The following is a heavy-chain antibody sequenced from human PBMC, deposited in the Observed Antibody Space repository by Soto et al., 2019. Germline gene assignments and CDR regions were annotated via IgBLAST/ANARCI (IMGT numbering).Heavy chain of an antibody. Sequence: QVQLVQSGAEVKKPGSSVKVSCKASGGTFSNTASIWVRQAPGQGLEWMGGIIPIFGAPNYAQKFQGRLMISADDSASKAYMELNTLTSEDTAVYYCATPAEPLDTAMLKGLAHWGQGTLVTVSS. CDR1: GGTFSNTA. CDR2: IIPIFGAP. V-gene: IGHV1-69*01. J-gene: IGHJ4*02. CDR3: ATPAEPLDTAMLKGLAH. D-gene: IGHD5-18*01.